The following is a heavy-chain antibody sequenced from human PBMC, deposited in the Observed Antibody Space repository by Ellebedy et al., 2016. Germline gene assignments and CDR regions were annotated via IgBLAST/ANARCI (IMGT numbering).Heavy chain of an antibody. Sequence: GESLKISXAASGFTFSNAWMSWVRQAPGKGLEWVGRIKSKADGGTTDYAAPVKGRFTISRDDSKNTLYLQMNSLKTEDTAVYYCTTVGGDFGALDYWGQGTLVTVSS. CDR3: TTVGGDFGALDY. V-gene: IGHV3-15*01. CDR2: IKSKADGGTT. J-gene: IGHJ4*02. D-gene: IGHD2-21*01. CDR1: GFTFSNAW.